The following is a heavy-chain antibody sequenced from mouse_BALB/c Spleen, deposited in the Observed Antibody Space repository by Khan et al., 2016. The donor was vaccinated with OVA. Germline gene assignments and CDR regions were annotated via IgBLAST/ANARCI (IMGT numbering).Heavy chain of an antibody. CDR2: ISPGSGDT. Sequence: QVQLKQSGAELARPGASVKLSCKASGYTFTDYYINWVKQRTGQGLEWIGEISPGSGDTYYNERFKGKATLTADNSSSTAYMQLSSLSSEASAFYFCARRDYYGYTFAYWGQGTLVTVSA. D-gene: IGHD1-2*01. J-gene: IGHJ3*01. CDR3: ARRDYYGYTFAY. V-gene: IGHV1-77*01. CDR1: GYTFTDYY.